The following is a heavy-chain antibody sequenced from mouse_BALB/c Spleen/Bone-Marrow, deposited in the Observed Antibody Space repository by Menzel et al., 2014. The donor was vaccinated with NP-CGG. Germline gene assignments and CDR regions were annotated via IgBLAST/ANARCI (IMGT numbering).Heavy chain of an antibody. J-gene: IGHJ3*01. Sequence: QVQLQQSGAELVRPGASVKLSCKASGYTFTSYWINWVKQRSGQGLEWIGNIYPSDSYTNYNQKFKDKATLTVDKSSSTAYMQLSSPTSEDSAVYYCTRYDYDWFAYWGQGTLVTVSA. D-gene: IGHD2-4*01. V-gene: IGHV1-69*02. CDR1: GYTFTSYW. CDR3: TRYDYDWFAY. CDR2: IYPSDSYT.